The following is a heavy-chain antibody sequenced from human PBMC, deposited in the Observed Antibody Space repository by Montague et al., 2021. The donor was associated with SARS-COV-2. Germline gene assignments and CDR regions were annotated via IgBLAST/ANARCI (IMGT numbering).Heavy chain of an antibody. V-gene: IGHV4-59*12. J-gene: IGHJ6*02. CDR3: ARQAAGSYFYYGVDV. Sequence: SETLSLTCTLSGDSINTNYWNWIRQPPGKGLEWLGSIFYTGSTNXNPSLKSRVTISLDTSKNRFFLKVTSVTAADTAVYYCARQAAGSYFYYGVDVWGQGTTVTVSS. CDR2: IFYTGST. D-gene: IGHD6-13*01. CDR1: GDSINTNY.